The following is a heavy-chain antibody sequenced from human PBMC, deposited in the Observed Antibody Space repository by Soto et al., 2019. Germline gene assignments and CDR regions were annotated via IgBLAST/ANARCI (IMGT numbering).Heavy chain of an antibody. J-gene: IGHJ3*02. Sequence: EVPLLESGGGLVQPGGSLRLSCAASGFTFRSYAMSWVRQAPGKGLEWVSTISGSGDSTNYADSVKGRFTMSRDNSKNTLYLQLNSLRAEDTAVYYCAKAVVTPTVVTDAFDIWGQGTLVTVSS. CDR2: ISGSGDST. CDR3: AKAVVTPTVVTDAFDI. D-gene: IGHD2-21*02. V-gene: IGHV3-23*01. CDR1: GFTFRSYA.